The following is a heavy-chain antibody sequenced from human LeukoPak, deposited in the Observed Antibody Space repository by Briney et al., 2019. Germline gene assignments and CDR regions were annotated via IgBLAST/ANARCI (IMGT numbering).Heavy chain of an antibody. D-gene: IGHD5-24*01. CDR1: DGSSSSSS. V-gene: IGHV4-59*08. CDR2: IYYSGST. CDR3: ARRQQTGGDNGLHNWFDP. Sequence: SETLSLTCTVSDGSSSSSSWNWIRQPPGKGLEWIGYIYYSGSTKYNPSLESRVTISVDTSKNQISLNMRSVTAADTAIYYCARRQQTGGDNGLHNWFDPWGQGILVTVSS. J-gene: IGHJ5*02.